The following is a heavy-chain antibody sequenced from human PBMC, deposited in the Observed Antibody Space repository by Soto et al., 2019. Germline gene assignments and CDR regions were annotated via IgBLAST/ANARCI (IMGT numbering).Heavy chain of an antibody. Sequence: SETLSLTCTVSGGSITGGSISSTTYYWGWMRQPPGKGLEWIASFFIGGNTYYNPSLKSRVTTSVDTSKNQFSLKLSSVTAADTAVYVCASRHGLDDDDYYRGQGILATVAS. CDR1: GGSITGGSISSTTYY. J-gene: IGHJ4*02. V-gene: IGHV4-39*01. D-gene: IGHD3-10*01. CDR2: FFIGGNT. CDR3: ASRHGLDDDDYY.